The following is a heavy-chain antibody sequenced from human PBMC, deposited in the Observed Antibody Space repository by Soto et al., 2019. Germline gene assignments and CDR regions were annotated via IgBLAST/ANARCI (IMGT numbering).Heavy chain of an antibody. D-gene: IGHD2-15*01. Sequence: SETLSLTCTVSGGSISSGDYYWSWIRQPPGKGLEWIGYIYYSGSTYYNPSLKSRVTISVDTSKNQFSLKLSSVTAADTAVYYCAREPRAGYCSGGSCYDAFDIWGQGTMVTVSS. CDR1: GGSISSGDYY. CDR3: AREPRAGYCSGGSCYDAFDI. CDR2: IYYSGST. J-gene: IGHJ3*02. V-gene: IGHV4-30-4*01.